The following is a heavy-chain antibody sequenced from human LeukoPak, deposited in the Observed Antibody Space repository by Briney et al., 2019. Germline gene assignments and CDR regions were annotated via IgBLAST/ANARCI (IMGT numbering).Heavy chain of an antibody. CDR3: ARTMTTVVTFDY. CDR2: IYHSGST. J-gene: IGHJ4*02. D-gene: IGHD4-23*01. CDR1: GGSISSGGYY. Sequence: NPSETLSLTCTVSGGSISSGGYYWSWIRQPPGKGLEWIGYIYHSGSTYYNPSLKSRVTISVDRSKNQFSLKLSSVTAADTAVYYCARTMTTVVTFDYWGQGTLVTVSS. V-gene: IGHV4-30-2*01.